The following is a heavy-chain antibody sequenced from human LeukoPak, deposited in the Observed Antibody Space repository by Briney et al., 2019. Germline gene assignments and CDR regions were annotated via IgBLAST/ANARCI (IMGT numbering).Heavy chain of an antibody. V-gene: IGHV4-59*08. Sequence: SETLSLTCTVSGGSISSYYWSWIRQPPGKGLEWIGYIYYSGSTNYNPSLKIRVTISVDTSKNQFSLKLSSVTAADTAVYYCARGISSSWSYHVDYFDYWGQGTLVTVSS. CDR3: ARGISSSWSYHVDYFDY. CDR2: IYYSGST. J-gene: IGHJ4*02. D-gene: IGHD6-13*01. CDR1: GGSISSYY.